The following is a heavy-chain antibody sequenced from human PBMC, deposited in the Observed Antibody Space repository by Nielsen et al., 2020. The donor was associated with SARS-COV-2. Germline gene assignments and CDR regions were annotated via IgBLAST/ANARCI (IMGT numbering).Heavy chain of an antibody. J-gene: IGHJ4*02. V-gene: IGHV4-31*03. D-gene: IGHD2-2*01. CDR1: GGSISSGGYY. Sequence: TLSLTCTVSGGSISSGGYYWSWIRQHPGKGLEWIGYIYYSGSTYYNPSLKSRVTISVDTSKNQFSLKLSSVTAADTAVYYCAREVSTSCYYDYWGQGTLVTVSS. CDR2: IYYSGST. CDR3: AREVSTSCYYDY.